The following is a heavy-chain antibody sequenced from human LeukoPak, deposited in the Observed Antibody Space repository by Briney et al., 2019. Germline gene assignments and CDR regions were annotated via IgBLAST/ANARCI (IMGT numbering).Heavy chain of an antibody. CDR1: GGSISSGSYY. CDR3: ARSLDSSGWYGSPDAFDI. V-gene: IGHV4-61*02. Sequence: SQTLSLTCTVSGGSISSGSYYWSWIRQPAGKGLEWIGRIYTSGSTNYNPSLKSRVTISVDTSKNQFSLKLSSVTAADTAVYYCARSLDSSGWYGSPDAFDIWGQGTMVTVSS. CDR2: IYTSGST. D-gene: IGHD6-19*01. J-gene: IGHJ3*02.